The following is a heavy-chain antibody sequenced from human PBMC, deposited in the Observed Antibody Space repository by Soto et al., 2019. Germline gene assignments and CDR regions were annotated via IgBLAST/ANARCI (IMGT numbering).Heavy chain of an antibody. CDR1: GGSISSYY. D-gene: IGHD6-19*01. J-gene: IGHJ4*02. Sequence: SETLSLTCTVSGGSISSYYWSWIRQPPGKGLEWIGYIYYSGSTNYNPSLKSRVTISVDTSKNQFSLKLSSVTAADTAVHYCARDRSIAVAADFDYWGQGTLVTVSS. CDR2: IYYSGST. CDR3: ARDRSIAVAADFDY. V-gene: IGHV4-59*01.